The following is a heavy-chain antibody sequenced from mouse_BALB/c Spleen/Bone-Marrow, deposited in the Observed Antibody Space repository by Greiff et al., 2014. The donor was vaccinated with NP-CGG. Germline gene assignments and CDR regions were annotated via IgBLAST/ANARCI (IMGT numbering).Heavy chain of an antibody. CDR2: IDPENGNT. D-gene: IGHD4-1*01. J-gene: IGHJ4*01. Sequence: VQLQQSGAELVRPGALVKLSCKASGFNIKDYYMHWVKRRPEQGLEWIGWIDPENGNTIYDPKFQGKDKITADTSSNADYLQLSSLTSEDTAVYYCARCDWDEYYAMDYWGQGTSVTVSS. CDR1: GFNIKDYY. CDR3: ARCDWDEYYAMDY. V-gene: IGHV14-1*02.